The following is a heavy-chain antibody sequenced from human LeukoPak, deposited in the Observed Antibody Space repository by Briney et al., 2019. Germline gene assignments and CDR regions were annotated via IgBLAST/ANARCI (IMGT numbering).Heavy chain of an antibody. V-gene: IGHV1-18*01. CDR1: GYTFTSYG. J-gene: IGHJ6*03. CDR2: ISAYSGNT. Sequence: GASLTLSCTASGYTFTSYGISWVRQAPGQGLEWMGCISAYSGNTNYEQRRQGRVTMTTDTSMSTAYMELRSLRSDDTAVYYCARAVGGISVFGVAPGNYYYFKDVWGEGTTVTVSS. D-gene: IGHD3-3*01. CDR3: ARAVGGISVFGVAPGNYYYFKDV.